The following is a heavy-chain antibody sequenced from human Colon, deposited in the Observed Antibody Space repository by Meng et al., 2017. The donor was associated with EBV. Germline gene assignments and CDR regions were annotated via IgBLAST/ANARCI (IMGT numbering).Heavy chain of an antibody. CDR1: GFTFSSYS. V-gene: IGHV3-30-3*01. Sequence: VQRGELGGGVVQPGRSLRLSCAASGFTFSSYSMHWVRQAPGKGLEWVAVISSDGNTKYYADSVKGRFTISRDNSKSTVFLQANSLRPEDTAIYYCARERDITFWYFDYWVQGALVTVSS. J-gene: IGHJ4*02. D-gene: IGHD3-16*01. CDR2: ISSDGNTK. CDR3: ARERDITFWYFDY.